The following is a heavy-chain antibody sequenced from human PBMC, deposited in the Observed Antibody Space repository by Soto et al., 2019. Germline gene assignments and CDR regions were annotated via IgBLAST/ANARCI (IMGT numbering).Heavy chain of an antibody. Sequence: GGSLRLSCAASGFTFSSYALSWVRQAPGKGLEWVSAISGSGGSTYYADSVKGRFTISRDNSKNTLYLQMNSLRAEDTAVYYCAKWGLLWFGELSVDYWGQGTLVTVSS. CDR2: ISGSGGST. CDR3: AKWGLLWFGELSVDY. J-gene: IGHJ4*02. CDR1: GFTFSSYA. V-gene: IGHV3-23*01. D-gene: IGHD3-10*01.